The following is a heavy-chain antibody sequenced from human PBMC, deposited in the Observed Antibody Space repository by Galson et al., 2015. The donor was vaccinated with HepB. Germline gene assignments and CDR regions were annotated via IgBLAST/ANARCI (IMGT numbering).Heavy chain of an antibody. Sequence: SLRLSCAASGFTFSSYAMSWVRQAQGKGLEWVSAISGSGGSTYYADSVKGRFTISRDNSKNTLYLQMNSLRAEDTAVYYCAKAQDIVVVPAAPDYYYYGMDVWGQGTTVTVSS. CDR3: AKAQDIVVVPAAPDYYYYGMDV. D-gene: IGHD2-2*01. V-gene: IGHV3-23*01. CDR2: ISGSGGST. CDR1: GFTFSSYA. J-gene: IGHJ6*02.